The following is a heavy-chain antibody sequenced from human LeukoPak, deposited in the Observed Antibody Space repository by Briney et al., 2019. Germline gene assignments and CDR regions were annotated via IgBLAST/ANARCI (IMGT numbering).Heavy chain of an antibody. CDR2: ISSSGSTI. D-gene: IGHD2-2*01. CDR1: GFTFSDYY. V-gene: IGHV3-11*01. CDR3: ARDGVVVPAALFDY. Sequence: GGSLRLFCAASGFTFSDYYMSWIRQAPGKGLEWVSYISSSGSTIYYADSVKGRFTISRDNAKNSLYLQMNSLRAEDTAVYYCARDGVVVPAALFDYWGQGTLVTVSS. J-gene: IGHJ4*02.